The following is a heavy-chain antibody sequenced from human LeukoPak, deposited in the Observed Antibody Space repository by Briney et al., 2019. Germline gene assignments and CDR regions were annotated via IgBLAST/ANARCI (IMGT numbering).Heavy chain of an antibody. Sequence: SETLSLTCTVSGGSIRSYYWSWIRQPPGKGLEWIGYIYYSGSTNYNPSLKSRVTLSVDTSKNQFSLKLSSVTAADTAVYYCARCRGYCSGGSCLYYYYYYMDVWGKGTTVTISS. CDR3: ARCRGYCSGGSCLYYYYYYMDV. CDR2: IYYSGST. J-gene: IGHJ6*03. CDR1: GGSIRSYY. V-gene: IGHV4-59*01. D-gene: IGHD2-15*01.